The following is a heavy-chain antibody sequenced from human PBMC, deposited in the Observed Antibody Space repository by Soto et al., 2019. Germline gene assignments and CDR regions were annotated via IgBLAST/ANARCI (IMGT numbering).Heavy chain of an antibody. V-gene: IGHV3-23*01. J-gene: IGHJ4*02. D-gene: IGHD4-17*01. CDR2: ISGSGGST. CDR1: GFTFSSYA. Sequence: HPGGSLRLSCAASGFTFSSYAMSWVRQAPGKGLEWVSAISGSGGSTYYADSVKGRFTISRDNSKNTLYLQMNSLRAEDTAVYYCAKDPKNYGLTRLIDYWGQGTLVTVSS. CDR3: AKDPKNYGLTRLIDY.